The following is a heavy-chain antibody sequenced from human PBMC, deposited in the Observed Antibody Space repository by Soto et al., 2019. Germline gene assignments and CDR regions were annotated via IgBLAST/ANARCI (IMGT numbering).Heavy chain of an antibody. CDR1: GFTFSNFA. CDR2: ISGNGYST. D-gene: IGHD3-22*01. J-gene: IGHJ4*02. Sequence: EVQLLESGGGFVQPGGSLRLSCAASGFTFSNFAINWVRQAPGKGLEWVSVISGNGYSTYYADSVKGRFTISRDNSKNTLYLQMNRLRADDTAVYYCAQDYYDSSGYPPHYWGQGTLVTVSS. CDR3: AQDYYDSSGYPPHY. V-gene: IGHV3-23*01.